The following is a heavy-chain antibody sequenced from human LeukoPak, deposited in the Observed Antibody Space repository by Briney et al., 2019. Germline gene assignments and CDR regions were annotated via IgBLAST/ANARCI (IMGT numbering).Heavy chain of an antibody. Sequence: GRSLRLSCAASGFTFSSYSIHWVRQAPGKGLEWVAVISYDGSNKYYADSVKGRFTISRDNSKNTLYLQMNSLRAEDTAVYYCAKAPPNLGYCSSTSCYGPDYWGQGTLVTVSS. V-gene: IGHV3-30*04. CDR2: ISYDGSNK. CDR1: GFTFSSYS. D-gene: IGHD2-2*01. J-gene: IGHJ4*02. CDR3: AKAPPNLGYCSSTSCYGPDY.